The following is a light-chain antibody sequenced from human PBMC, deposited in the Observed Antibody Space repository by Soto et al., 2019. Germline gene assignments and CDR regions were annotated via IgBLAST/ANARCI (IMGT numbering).Light chain of an antibody. CDR3: QQANSYPFT. J-gene: IGKJ3*01. Sequence: DIQMTQSPSYVSASIGDRVTITCRASQGIRSWLAWYQQKPGKAPKLRIYAASSLQSGVPSRFSGSGSGTDVTLTISSLQPEDFATYFCQQANSYPFTFGPGTKVDVK. CDR1: QGIRSW. CDR2: AAS. V-gene: IGKV1-12*01.